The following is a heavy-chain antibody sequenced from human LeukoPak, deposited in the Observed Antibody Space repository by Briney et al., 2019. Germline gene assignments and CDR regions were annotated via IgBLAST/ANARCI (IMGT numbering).Heavy chain of an antibody. CDR3: ARGLFRGVRGVHPYPGY. CDR2: KNTKSGNT. D-gene: IGHD3-10*01. V-gene: IGHV1-8*01. CDR1: GYTFTKYD. J-gene: IGHJ4*02. Sequence: AAVTVSFKGSGYTFTKYDMNGGGQAAGEGGEGMGGKNTKSGNTGYAQKFQGRGTITRNTTISKAYMELSSLRSEDTAVYYCARGLFRGVRGVHPYPGYWGQGTLVTVSS.